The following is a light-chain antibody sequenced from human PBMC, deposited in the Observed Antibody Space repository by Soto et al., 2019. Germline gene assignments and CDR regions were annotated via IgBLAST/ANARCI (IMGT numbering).Light chain of an antibody. CDR2: EVR. V-gene: IGLV2-14*01. CDR1: TSDVGGYNY. J-gene: IGLJ3*02. Sequence: QSALTQPASVSGSSGQSITISCTGTTSDVGGYNYVSWHQQHPGKAPKLIIHEVRYRPSGVSNRFSGSKSGNTASLTISGLQAEDEADYYCSSYASSGTLVFGGGTKLTVL. CDR3: SSYASSGTLV.